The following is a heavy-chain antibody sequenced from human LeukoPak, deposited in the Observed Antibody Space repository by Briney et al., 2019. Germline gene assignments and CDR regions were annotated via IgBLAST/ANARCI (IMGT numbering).Heavy chain of an antibody. J-gene: IGHJ4*02. D-gene: IGHD2-15*01. CDR2: IGHTGGNT. V-gene: IGHV3-23*01. Sequence: GGSLRLSCAAPGFSFNNFAMSWVRQAPGKGLEWVSGIGHTGGNTYYADPVKGRFTISRDNSKKILFLQLNSLRVEDTAIYYCAKDLGPSGELLDYWGQGTLVTVSS. CDR1: GFSFNNFA. CDR3: AKDLGPSGELLDY.